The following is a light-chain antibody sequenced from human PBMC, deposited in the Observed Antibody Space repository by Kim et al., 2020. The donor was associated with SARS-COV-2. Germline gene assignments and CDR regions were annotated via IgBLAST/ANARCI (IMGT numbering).Light chain of an antibody. CDR3: QQRGTL. J-gene: IGKJ4*02. V-gene: IGKV3-11*01. Sequence: EILLTQSPATLSLSPGDRATLSCRASQSITNHLAWYQQKPGQAPRLLMYDASIRATGIPARFSGSGSGTDFTLTISSLEPEDFAVYYCQQRGTLFGGGTKVDIK. CDR1: QSITNH. CDR2: DAS.